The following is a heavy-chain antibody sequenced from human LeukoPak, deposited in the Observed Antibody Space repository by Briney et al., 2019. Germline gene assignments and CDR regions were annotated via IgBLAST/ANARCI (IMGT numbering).Heavy chain of an antibody. J-gene: IGHJ5*02. CDR2: ISAYNGNT. CDR1: GYTFTSYG. Sequence: GASVKVSCKASGYTFTSYGISWVRQAPGQGLEWMGWISAYNGNTNYAQKLQGRVTMTTDTSTSTAYMELRSLRSDDTAVYYCARNYYYGSGSYYSNRFDPWGQGTLVTVSS. V-gene: IGHV1-18*01. D-gene: IGHD3-10*01. CDR3: ARNYYYGSGSYYSNRFDP.